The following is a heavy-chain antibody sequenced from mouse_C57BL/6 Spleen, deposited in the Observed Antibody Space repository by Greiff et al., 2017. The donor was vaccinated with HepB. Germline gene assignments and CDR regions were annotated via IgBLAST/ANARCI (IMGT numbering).Heavy chain of an antibody. J-gene: IGHJ4*01. CDR3: AREVTTDYYAMDY. V-gene: IGHV5-17*01. Sequence: EVQLVESGGGLVKPGGSLKLSCAASGFTFSDYGMHWVRQAPEKGLEWVAYISCGSSTIYYADTVKGRFTISRDNAKNTLFLQMTSLRSEDTAVYYCAREVTTDYYAMDYWGQGTSVTVSS. CDR2: ISCGSSTI. D-gene: IGHD2-2*01. CDR1: GFTFSDYG.